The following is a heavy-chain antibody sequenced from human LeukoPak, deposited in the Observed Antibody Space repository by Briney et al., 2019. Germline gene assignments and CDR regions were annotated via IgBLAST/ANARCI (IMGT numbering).Heavy chain of an antibody. Sequence: PGGSLRLSCVVSGFTVSSNYMSWVRQAPGKGLEWVSVFYSGGETYYADSVKGRFTFSRDTSKNTLFLQMDSLRAEDTAVYYCARGGGAYCGDDCRRTIDHWGQGTLVTVSS. CDR2: FYSGGET. CDR1: GFTVSSNY. CDR3: ARGGGAYCGDDCRRTIDH. J-gene: IGHJ4*02. V-gene: IGHV3-53*01. D-gene: IGHD2-21*02.